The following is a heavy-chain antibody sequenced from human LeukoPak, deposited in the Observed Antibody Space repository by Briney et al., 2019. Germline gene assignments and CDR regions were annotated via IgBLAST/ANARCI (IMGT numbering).Heavy chain of an antibody. V-gene: IGHV4-39*07. CDR2: LSYSGST. J-gene: IGHJ4*02. CDR3: ARDRGGAVTIDD. CDR1: GGSISSSIYY. Sequence: PSETLSLTCTVSGGSISSSIYYWGWIRQPPGKGLEWIGSLSYSGSTYYNPSLKSRVTVLLDTSKNQFSLKLSSVTAADTAVYYCARDRGGAVTIDDWGQGTLVTVSS. D-gene: IGHD4-17*01.